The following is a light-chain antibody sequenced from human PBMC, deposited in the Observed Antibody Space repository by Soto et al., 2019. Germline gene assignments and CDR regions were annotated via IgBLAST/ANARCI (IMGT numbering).Light chain of an antibody. J-gene: IGLJ3*02. CDR3: CSSPGNNHFL. CDR2: EGT. CDR1: TSDIGPYNY. V-gene: IGLV2-8*01. Sequence: QSALSQPPSASGAPGQSVTISCTGSTSDIGPYNYISWYQQHPGKAPQLLIYEGTKRPSGVPDRFSASKAGSTASLTVSGLRPEDEADYYCCSSPGNNHFLFGGGTKRTVL.